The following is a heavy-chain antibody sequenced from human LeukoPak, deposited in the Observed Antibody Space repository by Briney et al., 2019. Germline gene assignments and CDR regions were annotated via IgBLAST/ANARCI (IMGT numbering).Heavy chain of an antibody. CDR1: GGSISSSSYY. Sequence: SETLSLTCTVSGGSISSSSYYWGWIRQPPGKGLEWIGSIYYSGSTYYNPSLKSRVTISVDTSKNQFSLKLSSVTAADTAVYYCARGTVTTGALDAFDIWGQGTMVTVSS. D-gene: IGHD4-17*01. CDR2: IYYSGST. CDR3: ARGTVTTGALDAFDI. V-gene: IGHV4-39*07. J-gene: IGHJ3*02.